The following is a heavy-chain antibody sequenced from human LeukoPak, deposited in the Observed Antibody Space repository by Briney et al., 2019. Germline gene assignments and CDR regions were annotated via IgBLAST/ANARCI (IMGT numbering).Heavy chain of an antibody. Sequence: SVKFSSKASGGTFLSYAISWVRRAPGQGLEWMGGIIPIFGTANYAQKFQGRVTITADKSTSTAYMELSSLRSEDTAVYYCARAPFSHEYSSSSPFDYYYYYMDVWGKGTTVTVSS. V-gene: IGHV1-69*06. CDR1: GGTFLSYA. CDR2: IIPIFGTA. D-gene: IGHD6-6*01. J-gene: IGHJ6*03. CDR3: ARAPFSHEYSSSSPFDYYYYYMDV.